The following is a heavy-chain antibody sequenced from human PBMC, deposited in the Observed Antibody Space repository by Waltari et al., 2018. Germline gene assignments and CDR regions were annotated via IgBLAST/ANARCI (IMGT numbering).Heavy chain of an antibody. Sequence: QLQLQESGPGLGKPSETLSLTCIVSGASITRNRLYWAWFLQPPGQGLEWIGTMSYNGATHTSPSLKSRVTVSRDTSKNHLSLKLGSVTAADTAIYYCATYIGASIGTAAFDVWGQGTMVTVSS. CDR3: ATYIGASIGTAAFDV. J-gene: IGHJ3*01. CDR1: GASITRNRLY. D-gene: IGHD5-12*01. V-gene: IGHV4-39*02. CDR2: MSYNGAT.